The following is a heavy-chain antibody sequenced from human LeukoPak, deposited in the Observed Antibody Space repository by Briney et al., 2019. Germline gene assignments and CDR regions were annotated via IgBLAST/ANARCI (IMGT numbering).Heavy chain of an antibody. CDR2: ISSSGSTI. CDR1: GFTFNSYE. Sequence: GGSLRLSCAASGFTFNSYEMNWVRQAPGKGLEWVSYISSSGSTIYYADSVKGRFTISRDNAKNSLYLQMNSQRAEDTAVYYCARGGTLVDYWGQGTLVTVSS. J-gene: IGHJ4*02. V-gene: IGHV3-48*03. D-gene: IGHD3-16*01. CDR3: ARGGTLVDY.